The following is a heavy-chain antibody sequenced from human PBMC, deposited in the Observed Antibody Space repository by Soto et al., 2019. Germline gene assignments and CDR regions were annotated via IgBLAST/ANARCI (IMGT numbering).Heavy chain of an antibody. J-gene: IGHJ5*02. CDR1: GFTFSGAW. CDR3: ATGPSLVPPT. V-gene: IGHV3-15*01. CDR2: IRGEIDGGTT. Sequence: EVQLVESGGGLVKPGGSLRLSCAASGFTFSGAWMSWIRQAPGKGLEWVGRIRGEIDGGTTDYAAHVNGRFTISRADSKNTLYLQMNSLKLEDTARYYCATGPSLVPPTWGQGTLVTVTS.